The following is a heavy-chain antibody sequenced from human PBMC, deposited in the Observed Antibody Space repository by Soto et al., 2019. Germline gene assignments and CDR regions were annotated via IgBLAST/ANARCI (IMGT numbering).Heavy chain of an antibody. CDR2: ISYDGSKK. D-gene: IGHD1-26*01. Sequence: QVQLVESGGGVVQPGRSLRLSCAASGFTFSSYGMHWVRQAPGKGLEWVAVISYDGSKKYYADSVKGRFTISRDNSKNTLYLQMNSLRAEDTAVYYCRGIVGPLDAFDIWGQGTMVTVSS. V-gene: IGHV3-30*03. CDR1: GFTFSSYG. CDR3: RGIVGPLDAFDI. J-gene: IGHJ3*02.